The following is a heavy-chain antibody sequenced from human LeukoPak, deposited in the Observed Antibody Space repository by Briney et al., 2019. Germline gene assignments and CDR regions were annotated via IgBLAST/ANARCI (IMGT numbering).Heavy chain of an antibody. J-gene: IGHJ4*02. CDR1: GGSFSGYY. CDR3: ARGEGRDGYNWLFDY. CDR2: IYYSGTT. D-gene: IGHD5-24*01. Sequence: SETLSLTCAVYGGSFSGYYWSWLRQSPGKGLEWIGYIYYSGTTNYNPSLKSRLTIAVDTSNNRFSLQLTSVTAADTAVYYCARGEGRDGYNWLFDYWGQGTLVTVSS. V-gene: IGHV4-34*11.